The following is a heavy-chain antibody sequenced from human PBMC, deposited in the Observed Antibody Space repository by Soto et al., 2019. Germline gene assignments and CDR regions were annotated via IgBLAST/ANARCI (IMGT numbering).Heavy chain of an antibody. CDR1: GFTFSSYW. V-gene: IGHV3-7*03. D-gene: IGHD1-26*01. CDR2: IKQDGSEK. CDR3: ARDYSGSYYYYGMDV. J-gene: IGHJ6*02. Sequence: PGGSLRLSCAASGFTFSSYWMSWVRQAPGKGLEWVANIKQDGSEKYYVDSVKGRFTISRDNAKNSPYLQMNSLRAEDTAVYYCARDYSGSYYYYGMDVWGQGTTVTVSS.